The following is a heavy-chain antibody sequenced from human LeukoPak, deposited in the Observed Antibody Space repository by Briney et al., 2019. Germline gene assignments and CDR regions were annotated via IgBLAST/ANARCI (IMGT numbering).Heavy chain of an antibody. Sequence: SETLSLTCAVYGGSFSGYYWSWIRQPPGKGLEWIGEINHSGSTNYNPSLKSRVTISVDTSKNQFSLKLSSVTAADTAVYYCARGFYDSSGYYYALDYYYAMDVWGQGTTVTVSS. CDR3: ARGFYDSSGYYYALDYYYAMDV. J-gene: IGHJ6*02. D-gene: IGHD3-22*01. CDR1: GGSFSGYY. V-gene: IGHV4-34*01. CDR2: INHSGST.